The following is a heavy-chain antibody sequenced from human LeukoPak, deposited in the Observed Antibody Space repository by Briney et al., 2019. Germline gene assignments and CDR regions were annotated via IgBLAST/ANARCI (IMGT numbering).Heavy chain of an antibody. CDR2: INPDGSTT. CDR1: GFTLSTYW. Sequence: TGGSLRLSCAASGFTLSTYWMHWVRQAPGKGLVRVSRINPDGSTTTYADSVEGRFTISRDNAKNTLYLQMSSLRAEDTAVYYCARVGVGMYHFDHWGQGTLVTVSS. CDR3: ARVGVGMYHFDH. J-gene: IGHJ4*02. V-gene: IGHV3-74*01. D-gene: IGHD2-2*01.